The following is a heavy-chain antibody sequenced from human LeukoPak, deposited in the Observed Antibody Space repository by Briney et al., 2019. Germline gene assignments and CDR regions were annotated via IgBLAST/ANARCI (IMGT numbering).Heavy chain of an antibody. J-gene: IGHJ4*02. CDR1: GGSISSYY. D-gene: IGHD3-10*01. CDR3: ARDSGTYYFDY. Sequence: PSETLSLTSTVSGGSISSYYWSWIRQPPGKGLEWIGYIYYSGSTNYNPSLKSRVTMSVDTPKNQFSLKLSSVTAADTAVYYCARDSGTYYFDYWGQGTLVTVSS. V-gene: IGHV4-59*01. CDR2: IYYSGST.